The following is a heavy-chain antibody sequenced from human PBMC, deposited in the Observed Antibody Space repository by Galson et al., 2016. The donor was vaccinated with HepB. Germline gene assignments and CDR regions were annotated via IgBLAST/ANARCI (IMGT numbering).Heavy chain of an antibody. Sequence: TLSLTCTVSGGSIISGGYYWSWIRQHPGKGLEWIGYIYYSGSTHYNQSLKSRVTISVDTSKNQFSLRLSSVSAADTSVYYCARAPCSGGSCYSYYQYYYGIDVWGQGATVTVSS. J-gene: IGHJ6*02. CDR1: GGSIISGGYY. CDR2: IYYSGST. CDR3: ARAPCSGGSCYSYYQYYYGIDV. D-gene: IGHD2-15*01. V-gene: IGHV4-31*03.